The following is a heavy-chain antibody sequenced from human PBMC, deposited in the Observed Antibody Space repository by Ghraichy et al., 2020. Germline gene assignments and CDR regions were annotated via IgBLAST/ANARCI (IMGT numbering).Heavy chain of an antibody. CDR3: AKDPWTPEWELLAGAFDI. V-gene: IGHV3-23*01. Sequence: GGSLRLSCEASGFSISDYAMSWVRQTPGKGLEWVSVISGSADRTYYVDSVKGRFTISRDKSKSTLFLQMNRLRGDDTAMYYCAKDPWTPEWELLAGAFDIWGQGAMFTV. CDR2: ISGSADRT. CDR1: GFSISDYA. J-gene: IGHJ3*02. D-gene: IGHD4-23*01.